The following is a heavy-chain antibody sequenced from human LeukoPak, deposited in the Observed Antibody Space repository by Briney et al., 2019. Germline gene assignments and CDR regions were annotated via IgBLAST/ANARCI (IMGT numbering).Heavy chain of an antibody. V-gene: IGHV4-4*07. D-gene: IGHD1-1*01. CDR3: ASGLRTGDWFDP. Sequence: PSETLSLTCTVSGGSISNYYWSWIRQPAGKGLEWLGRIYISGSTNYNPSLKSRVTISVDKSKNQFSLKLNSVTAADTAVYYCASGLRTGDWFDPWGQGTPVTVSS. CDR1: GGSISNYY. J-gene: IGHJ5*02. CDR2: IYISGST.